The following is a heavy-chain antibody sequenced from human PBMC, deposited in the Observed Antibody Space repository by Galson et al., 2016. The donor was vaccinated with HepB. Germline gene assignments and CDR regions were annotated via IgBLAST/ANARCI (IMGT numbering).Heavy chain of an antibody. CDR2: ITGTGAFT. D-gene: IGHD2-15*01. CDR3: AKGAEGRCWAEYYFDY. J-gene: IGHJ4*02. V-gene: IGHV3-23*01. CDR1: GFTFDNYA. Sequence: SLRLSCAVSGFTFDNYAMGWVRQAPGQGLEWVSSITGTGAFTYYPVSVKGRFTISRDNSKNTVYLQMNNLRVEDTAVYYCAKGAEGRCWAEYYFDYWGQGTLVTVSS.